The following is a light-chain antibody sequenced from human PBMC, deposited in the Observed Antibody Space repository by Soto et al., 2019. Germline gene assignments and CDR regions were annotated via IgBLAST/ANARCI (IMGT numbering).Light chain of an antibody. Sequence: QSALTQPASVSGSPGQSITISCTGTSSDVGGYNFVSWYQQHPGKAPKLMIYDVSNRPSGISNRFSGSKSGNTASLTISGLQAEDEADYYCSSYTSSRTYVYGTGTKFTVL. CDR3: SSYTSSRTYV. V-gene: IGLV2-14*01. CDR1: SSDVGGYNF. CDR2: DVS. J-gene: IGLJ1*01.